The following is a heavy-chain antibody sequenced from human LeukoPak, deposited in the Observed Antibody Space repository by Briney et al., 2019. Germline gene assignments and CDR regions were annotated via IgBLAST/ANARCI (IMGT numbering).Heavy chain of an antibody. V-gene: IGHV3-30-3*01. J-gene: IGHJ4*02. CDR3: ARDYDFPD. CDR2: ISYDGSNK. D-gene: IGHD3-3*01. CDR1: GFTFSSYA. Sequence: GGSLRLSCAAFGFTFSSYAMHWVRQAPGKGLEGVAVISYDGSNKYYADSVKGRFTISRDNSKNTLYLQMNSLRAEGTAVYYCARDYDFPDWGPGTLVTVSS.